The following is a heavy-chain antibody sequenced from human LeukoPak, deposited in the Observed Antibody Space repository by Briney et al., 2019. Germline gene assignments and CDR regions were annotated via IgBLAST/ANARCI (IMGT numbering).Heavy chain of an antibody. CDR3: ARNPPNYYDSSGRMGAFDV. J-gene: IGHJ3*01. D-gene: IGHD3-22*01. CDR2: VHHSGIT. CDR1: GGFISSGGYY. Sequence: PSGTLSLTCVVSGGFISSGGYYWGWIRHPPEKGLEWIGSVHHSGITYYNTSLKSRVTISVDKSKNQFSLELTSVTAADTAVYYCARNPPNYYDSSGRMGAFDVWGQGTMVTVSS. V-gene: IGHV4-39*01.